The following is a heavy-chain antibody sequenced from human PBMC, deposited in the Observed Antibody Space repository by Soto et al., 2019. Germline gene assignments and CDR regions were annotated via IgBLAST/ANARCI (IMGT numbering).Heavy chain of an antibody. J-gene: IGHJ5*02. Sequence: PSETLSLTCTVSGGSISSGDYYWSWIRQPPGKGLEWIGYIYYSGSTYYNPSLKSRVTISVDTSKNQFSLKLSSVTAADTAVYFCARVSPIAGSGYTPNWFDPWGQGTLVTVSS. D-gene: IGHD3-22*01. CDR1: GGSISSGDYY. CDR2: IYYSGST. V-gene: IGHV4-30-4*01. CDR3: ARVSPIAGSGYTPNWFDP.